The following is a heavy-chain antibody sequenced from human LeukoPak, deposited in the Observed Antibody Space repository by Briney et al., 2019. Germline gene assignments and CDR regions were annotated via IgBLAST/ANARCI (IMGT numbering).Heavy chain of an antibody. Sequence: SQTLSLTCTVSGGSISSGGYYWSWIRQHPGKGLKWIGYIYYSGSTYYNPSLKSRVTISVDTSKNQFSLKLSSVTAADTAVYYCARVVPAVSGAFDIWGQGTMVTVSS. D-gene: IGHD2-2*01. CDR2: IYYSGST. CDR3: ARVVPAVSGAFDI. CDR1: GGSISSGGYY. J-gene: IGHJ3*02. V-gene: IGHV4-31*03.